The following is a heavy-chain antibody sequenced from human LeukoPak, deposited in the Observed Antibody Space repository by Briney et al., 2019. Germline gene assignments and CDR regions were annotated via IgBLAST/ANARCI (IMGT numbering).Heavy chain of an antibody. Sequence: PGGSLRLSCAASGFTFSSYSMIWVRQAPGKGLEWVSSISRSSSYIYYADSLKGRFTITRDNAKISLFLQMNSLRAEDTAVYHCARAAQSRSTKDYYYMDVWGKGTTVTVSS. CDR3: ARAAQSRSTKDYYYMDV. D-gene: IGHD6-6*01. CDR2: ISRSSSYI. J-gene: IGHJ6*03. CDR1: GFTFSSYS. V-gene: IGHV3-21*01.